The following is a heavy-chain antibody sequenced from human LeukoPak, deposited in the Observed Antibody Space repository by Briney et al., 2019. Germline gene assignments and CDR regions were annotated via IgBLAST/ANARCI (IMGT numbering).Heavy chain of an antibody. CDR3: TSSIRGNGGFDY. J-gene: IGHJ4*02. CDR2: IKNKSEGEIT. V-gene: IGHV3-15*01. CDR1: GFSFTNAW. D-gene: IGHD4-23*01. Sequence: GGSLRLSCAASGFSFTNAWMIWVRQAPGKGLEWVGRIKNKSEGEITDYAAPVKGTFTISRDDSKNTLYLQMNSLKSEDTAAYYCTSSIRGNGGFDYWGQGTLVTVSS.